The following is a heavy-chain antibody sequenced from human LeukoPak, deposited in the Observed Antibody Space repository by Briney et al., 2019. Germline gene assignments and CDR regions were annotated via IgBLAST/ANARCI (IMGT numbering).Heavy chain of an antibody. CDR3: ARWRGSSSWLARYYYYGMDV. CDR1: GYSFTSYW. CDR2: IDPSDSYT. V-gene: IGHV5-10-1*01. J-gene: IGHJ6*02. Sequence: GESLKISCKGSGYSFTSYWISWVRQMPGKGLEWMGRIDPSDSYTNYSPAFQGHVTISADKSISTAYLRWSRLKASDTAMYYCARWRGSSSWLARYYYYGMDVWGQGTTVTVSS. D-gene: IGHD6-13*01.